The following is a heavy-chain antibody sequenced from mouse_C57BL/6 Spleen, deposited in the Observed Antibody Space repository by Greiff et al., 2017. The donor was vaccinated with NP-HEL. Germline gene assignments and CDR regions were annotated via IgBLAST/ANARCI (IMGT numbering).Heavy chain of an antibody. J-gene: IGHJ4*01. CDR3: ARRGMVTRDYAMDY. V-gene: IGHV1-50*01. D-gene: IGHD2-2*01. CDR1: GYTFTSYW. CDR2: IVPSDSST. Sequence: QVQLQQPGAELVKPGASVKLSCKASGYTFTSYWMQWVKQRPGQGLEWIGEIVPSDSSTNYNQKFKGKATLTVDTSSSTAYMQLSSLTSEDSAVYYCARRGMVTRDYAMDYWGQGTSVTVSS.